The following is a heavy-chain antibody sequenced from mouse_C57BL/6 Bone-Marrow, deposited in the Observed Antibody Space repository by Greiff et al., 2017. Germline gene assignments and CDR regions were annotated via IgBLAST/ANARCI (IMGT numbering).Heavy chain of an antibody. J-gene: IGHJ1*03. CDR3: AREGGYCGRFWYFDV. D-gene: IGHD2-1*01. V-gene: IGHV1-26*01. Sequence: VQLQQSGPELVKPGASVKISCKASGYTFTDYYMNWVKQSPGKSLEWIGDINPNNGGTSYNQKFKGKATLTVDKSSSTAYMELRSLTSEDSAVYYCAREGGYCGRFWYFDVWGTGTTVTVSS. CDR2: INPNNGGT. CDR1: GYTFTDYY.